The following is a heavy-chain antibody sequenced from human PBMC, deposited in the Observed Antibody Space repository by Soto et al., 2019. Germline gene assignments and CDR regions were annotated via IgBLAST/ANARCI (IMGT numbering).Heavy chain of an antibody. CDR2: IIPIFGTA. CDR1: GGTFSSYA. CDR3: ARDIAAAEAYGMDV. Sequence: QVQLVQSGAEVKKPGSSVKVSCKASGGTFSSYAISWVRQAPGQGLEWMGGIIPIFGTANYAQKFQGRVTITADESTSTDYMELSSLRSEDTAVYYCARDIAAAEAYGMDVWGQGTTVTVSS. D-gene: IGHD6-13*01. J-gene: IGHJ6*02. V-gene: IGHV1-69*01.